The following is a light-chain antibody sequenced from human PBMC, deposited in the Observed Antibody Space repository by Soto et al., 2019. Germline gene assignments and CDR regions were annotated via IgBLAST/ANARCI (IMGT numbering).Light chain of an antibody. CDR3: LQYHNLWA. Sequence: IVMTQSPATLSVSPGERATLSFRASQNIYSNVAWYQQRPGQAPRLLIYRASTRATGIPARFSGSGSGTEFTLTISSLRSEDFTVYSCLQYHNLWAFGQGTKVDI. J-gene: IGKJ1*01. CDR2: RAS. V-gene: IGKV3-15*01. CDR1: QNIYSN.